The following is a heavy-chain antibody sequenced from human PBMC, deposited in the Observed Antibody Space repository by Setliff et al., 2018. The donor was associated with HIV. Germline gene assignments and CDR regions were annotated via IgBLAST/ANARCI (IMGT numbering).Heavy chain of an antibody. CDR3: AGETYYYDNPQYYYYYMDV. CDR1: GGSISSGSYY. J-gene: IGHJ6*03. V-gene: IGHV4-61*02. D-gene: IGHD3-22*01. CDR2: IYTSGST. Sequence: PSETLSLTCTVSGGSISSGSYYWSWIRQPAGKGLEWIGRIYTSGSTNYNPSLKSRVTISEDTSKNQFSLKLKSVTAADTAVYYCAGETYYYDNPQYYYYYMDVWGKGTTFTVSS.